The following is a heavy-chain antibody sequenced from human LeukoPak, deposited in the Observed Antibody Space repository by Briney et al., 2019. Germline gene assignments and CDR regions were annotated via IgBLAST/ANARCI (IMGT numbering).Heavy chain of an antibody. CDR2: INPNSGGT. D-gene: IGHD4-17*01. CDR3: ARDRGGDYVLDY. Sequence: GASVKVSCKASGYTFTGYYMHWVRQAPGQGLEWMGWINPNSGGTNYAQKFQGRVTMTRDTSISTAYMELSRLRSEDTAVYYCARDRGGDYVLDYWGQGTLVTVSS. J-gene: IGHJ4*02. V-gene: IGHV1-2*02. CDR1: GYTFTGYY.